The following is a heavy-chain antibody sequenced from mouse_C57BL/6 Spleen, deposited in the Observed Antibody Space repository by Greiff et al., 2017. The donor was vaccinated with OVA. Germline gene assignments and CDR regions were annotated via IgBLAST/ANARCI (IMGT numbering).Heavy chain of an antibody. CDR3: ARSGHSNLGAYYFDY. CDR2: IYIGNGYN. V-gene: IGHV1-58*01. Sequence: EVQLQQSGAELVRPGSSVKMSCKTSGYTFTSYGINWVKQRPGKGLEWIGYIYIGNGYNASNEKFKGKARLTSAPSSSTAYMQLSSLTSEDSGIYFCARSGHSNLGAYYFDYWGQGTTLTVSS. CDR1: GYTFTSYG. J-gene: IGHJ2*01. D-gene: IGHD2-5*01.